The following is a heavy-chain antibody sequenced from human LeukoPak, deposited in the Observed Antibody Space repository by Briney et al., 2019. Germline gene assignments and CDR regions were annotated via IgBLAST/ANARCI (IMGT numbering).Heavy chain of an antibody. J-gene: IGHJ6*03. CDR1: GGTFSSYA. Sequence: ASVKVSCKASGGTFSSYAISWVRQAPGQGLEWMGRIIPIFGTANYAQKFQGRVTITTDESTSTAYMELSSLRSEDTAVYYCARDVDSSGAPYYCYYMDVWGKGTTVTVSS. V-gene: IGHV1-69*05. CDR3: ARDVDSSGAPYYCYYMDV. D-gene: IGHD6-19*01. CDR2: IIPIFGTA.